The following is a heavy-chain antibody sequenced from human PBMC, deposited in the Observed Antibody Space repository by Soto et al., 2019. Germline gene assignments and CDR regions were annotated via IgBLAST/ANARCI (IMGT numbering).Heavy chain of an antibody. CDR3: AKIRGKYSSSWYPDY. CDR1: GFTFSSYG. Sequence: QVQLVESGGGVVQPGRSLRLSCAASGFTFSSYGMHWVRQAPGKGLEWVAVISYDGSNKYYADSVKGRFTISRDNSKKTLYLQMNSLGAEDTAVYYCAKIRGKYSSSWYPDYWGQGTLVTVSS. CDR2: ISYDGSNK. D-gene: IGHD6-13*01. V-gene: IGHV3-30*18. J-gene: IGHJ4*02.